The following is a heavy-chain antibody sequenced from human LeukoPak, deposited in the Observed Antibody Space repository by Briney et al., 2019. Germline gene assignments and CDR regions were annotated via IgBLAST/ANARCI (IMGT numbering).Heavy chain of an antibody. CDR1: GFIFSNYA. V-gene: IGHV3-23*01. CDR3: AREHWDFDY. D-gene: IGHD7-27*01. J-gene: IGHJ4*02. CDR2: ISGSGEST. Sequence: GGSLRLSCAASGFIFSNYAITWIRQAPGKGLEWVSEISGSGESTYYGDSVKGRFTISRDNSKNTLYLQMNSLRAGDTAIYYCAREHWDFDYWGQGTPVTVSS.